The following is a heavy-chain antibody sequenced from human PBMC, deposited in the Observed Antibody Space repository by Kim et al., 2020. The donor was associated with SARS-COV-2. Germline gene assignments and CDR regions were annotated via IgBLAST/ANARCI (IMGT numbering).Heavy chain of an antibody. CDR1: GFTFRTYW. J-gene: IGHJ4*01. V-gene: IGHV3-74*01. CDR2: NNGDGSTK. D-gene: IGHD3-22*01. CDR3: ARRYSDSRGCYYFDS. Sequence: GGSLRLSCAVSGFTFRTYWMHWVRQAPGKGLVWVSSNNGDGSTKNYADSVKGRFTISRDNAKNTLYLQLNSLRVEDTAIYYCARRYSDSRGCYYFDSWG.